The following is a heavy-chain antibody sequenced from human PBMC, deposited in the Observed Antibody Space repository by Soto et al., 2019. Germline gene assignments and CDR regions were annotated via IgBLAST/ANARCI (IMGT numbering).Heavy chain of an antibody. CDR3: TTVDTERIAVAGTNDY. J-gene: IGHJ4*02. CDR2: IKSKTDGGTT. CDR1: GFTFSNAW. Sequence: GGSLRLSCAASGFTFSNAWMSWVRQAPGKGLEWVGRIKSKTDGGTTDYAAPVKGRFTISRDDSKNTLYLQMNSLKTENTAVDYFTTVDTERIAVAGTNDYWGQGTLVTVSS. V-gene: IGHV3-15*01. D-gene: IGHD6-19*01.